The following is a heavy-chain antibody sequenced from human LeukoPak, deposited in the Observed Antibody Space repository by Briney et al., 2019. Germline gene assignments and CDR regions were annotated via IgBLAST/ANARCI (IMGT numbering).Heavy chain of an antibody. CDR1: GYTFTYRY. V-gene: IGHV1-18*04. CDR3: ARDPGPLYSSSWGYYYYGMDV. J-gene: IGHJ6*02. Sequence: ASVKVSCKASGYTFTYRYLHWVRQAPGQGLEWMGWISAYNGNTSYAQKLQGRVTMTTDTSTSTAYMELRSLRSDDTAVYYCARDPGPLYSSSWGYYYYGMDVWGQGTTVTVSS. D-gene: IGHD6-13*01. CDR2: ISAYNGNT.